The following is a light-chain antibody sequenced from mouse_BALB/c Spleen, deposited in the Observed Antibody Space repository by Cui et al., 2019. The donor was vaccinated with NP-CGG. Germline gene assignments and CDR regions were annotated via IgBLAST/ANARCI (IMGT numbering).Light chain of an antibody. CDR3: ALWYSNHWV. V-gene: IGLV1*01. CDR2: GTN. Sequence: QAVVTQASALTTSPGETVTLTCRSSTGAVTTSNYANWVQEKPDHLFTGLIGGTNNRTPGVHARFSGSLIGDKAALTITGAQTEDEAIYFCALWYSNHWVFGGGTKLTVL. CDR1: TGAVTTSNY. J-gene: IGLJ1*01.